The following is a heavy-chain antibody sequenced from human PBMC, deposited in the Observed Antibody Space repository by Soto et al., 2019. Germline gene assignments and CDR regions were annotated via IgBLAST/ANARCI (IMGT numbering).Heavy chain of an antibody. CDR3: ALWGFRDGTKSKNNYGMDV. D-gene: IGHD3-10*01. CDR2: IIPIFGTA. V-gene: IGHV1-69*01. CDR1: GGTFNSYA. Sequence: QVQLVQSGAEVKKPGSSVKVSCKASGGTFNSYAISWVRQAPGQGLEWMGGIIPIFGTANYAQNFQGRVAMTAEESTSAAYMQLRSLRSEDKAVYYCALWGFRDGTKSKNNYGMDVWGQGTTVTVSS. J-gene: IGHJ6*02.